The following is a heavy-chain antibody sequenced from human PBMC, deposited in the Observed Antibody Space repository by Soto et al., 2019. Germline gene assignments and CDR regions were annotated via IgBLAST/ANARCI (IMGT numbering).Heavy chain of an antibody. CDR2: IYNSGST. D-gene: IGHD2-21*02. CDR3: ASSRVVTTYFDY. V-gene: IGHV4-30-2*06. J-gene: IGHJ4*02. CDR1: GGSISRAGYS. Sequence: QLQLQESGSRLVKPSQTLSLTCAVSGGSISRAGYSWSWIRQSPGKGLEWIGYIYNSGSTFYNPSLKSRLTISVARSKNQLSLQLNSVTAADKAVYYCASSRVVTTYFDYWGQGTLVTVSS.